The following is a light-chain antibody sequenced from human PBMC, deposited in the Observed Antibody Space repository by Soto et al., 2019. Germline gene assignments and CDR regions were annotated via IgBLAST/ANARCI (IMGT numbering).Light chain of an antibody. V-gene: IGLV2-8*01. Sequence: QSLLTQPHSASGAPGQSVTISCTGTSSDVGGYNYVSWYQQHPGKAPKLMIYEVSKRPSGVPDRFSGSKSGNTASLTVSGLQAEDEADYYCSSYAGSNNLGVFGGGTKLTVL. J-gene: IGLJ3*02. CDR1: SSDVGGYNY. CDR2: EVS. CDR3: SSYAGSNNLGV.